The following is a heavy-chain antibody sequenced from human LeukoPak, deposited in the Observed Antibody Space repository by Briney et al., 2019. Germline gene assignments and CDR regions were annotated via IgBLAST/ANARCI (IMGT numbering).Heavy chain of an antibody. CDR1: GFTFTNYW. J-gene: IGHJ5*02. CDR2: ISSSGSTI. CDR3: ARAGFLITFGGVIS. V-gene: IGHV3-11*04. Sequence: GGSLRLSCAASGFTFTNYWMSWVRQAPGKGLEWVSSISSSGSTIYYADSVKGRFTISRDNAKNSLYLQMNSLRAEDTAIYYCARAGFLITFGGVISWGQGTLVTVSS. D-gene: IGHD3-16*02.